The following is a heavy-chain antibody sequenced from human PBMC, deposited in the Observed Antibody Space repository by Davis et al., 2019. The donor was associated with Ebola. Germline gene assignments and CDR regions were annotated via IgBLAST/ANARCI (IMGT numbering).Heavy chain of an antibody. CDR2: IWYDENNS. D-gene: IGHD4-17*01. J-gene: IGHJ6*02. CDR3: ARDSDYGYSHGMDV. CDR1: GFSFDAFG. V-gene: IGHV3-33*01. Sequence: GGSLRLSCVASGFSFDAFGMNWVRQAPGKELEWVATIWYDENNSYYADSVKGRFTISRDDSKNTLYLRMDNLRAEDTAVYYCARDSDYGYSHGMDVWGQGTTVTVSS.